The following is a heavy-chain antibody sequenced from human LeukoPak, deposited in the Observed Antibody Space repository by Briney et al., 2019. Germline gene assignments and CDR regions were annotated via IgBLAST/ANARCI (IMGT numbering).Heavy chain of an antibody. CDR1: GVTLSDHH. Sequence: GGSLTLSCAASGVTLSDHHIDWVRQAPGKGLEWVGRTRNKARGYTTEYAASVKGRFTISRDDSKTLVYLQMKSLKTEDTAVYFCARDGGEGDNSAFDIWGQGTVVTVSS. D-gene: IGHD3-16*01. CDR3: ARDGGEGDNSAFDI. V-gene: IGHV3-72*01. CDR2: TRNKARGYTT. J-gene: IGHJ3*02.